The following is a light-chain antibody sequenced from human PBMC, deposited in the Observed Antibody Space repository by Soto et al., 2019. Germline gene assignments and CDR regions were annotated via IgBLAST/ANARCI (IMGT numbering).Light chain of an antibody. V-gene: IGLV2-8*01. CDR1: SSDVGGYNF. J-gene: IGLJ1*01. CDR3: SAYAGSSNGV. CDR2: EVS. Sequence: QSALTQPPSASGSPGQSVTISCTGTSSDVGGYNFVSWYQQHAGKAPKLIISEVSKRPSGVPDRFSGSKSGNTACLTVSGLQAEDEADYYCSAYAGSSNGVFGTGTKVTVL.